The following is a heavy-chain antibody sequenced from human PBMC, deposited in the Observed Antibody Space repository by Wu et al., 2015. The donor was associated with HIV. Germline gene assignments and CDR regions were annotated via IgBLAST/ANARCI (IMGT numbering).Heavy chain of an antibody. CDR1: GYTFTGYY. J-gene: IGHJ6*01. CDR2: INPNSGGT. V-gene: IGHV1-2*02. Sequence: QVQLVQSGAEVKKPGASVKVSCKASGYTFTGYYMHWVRQAPGQGLEWMGWINPNSGGTNYAQKFQGRVTMTRDTSISTAYMELSRLRSDDTAVYYCARDGRYCSSTSCYKGMDVWGQRGPRSPSPQ. CDR3: ARDGRYCSSTSCYKGMDV. D-gene: IGHD2-2*02.